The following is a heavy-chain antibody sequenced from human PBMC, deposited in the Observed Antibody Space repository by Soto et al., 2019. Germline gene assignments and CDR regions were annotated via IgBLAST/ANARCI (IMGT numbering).Heavy chain of an antibody. V-gene: IGHV3-15*01. D-gene: IGHD6-19*01. CDR1: DPC. CDR2: IKSKTYGGTT. Sequence: DPCGNWVRQNPCKGLEWVGRIKSKTYGGTTDFAAPVKGRFTISRDDSENTLYLQMNSLKTEDTAVYYCTTVLQWPNHQHFEYWGKGTLVTVSS. CDR3: TTVLQWPNHQHFEY. J-gene: IGHJ4*01.